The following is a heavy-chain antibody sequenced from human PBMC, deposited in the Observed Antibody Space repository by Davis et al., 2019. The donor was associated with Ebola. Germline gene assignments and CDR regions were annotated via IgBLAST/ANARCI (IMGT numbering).Heavy chain of an antibody. CDR1: GYTFTSYD. D-gene: IGHD6-19*01. J-gene: IGHJ4*02. CDR3: ARGRNGGWDFDY. Sequence: ASVKVSCKASGYTFTSYDINWVRQAAGQGLEWMGWMNPNSGNTGYAQKFQGRVTVTRNTSISTAYMELRSLTSDDTAEYYCARGRNGGWDFDYWGQGTWVTVSS. CDR2: MNPNSGNT. V-gene: IGHV1-8*01.